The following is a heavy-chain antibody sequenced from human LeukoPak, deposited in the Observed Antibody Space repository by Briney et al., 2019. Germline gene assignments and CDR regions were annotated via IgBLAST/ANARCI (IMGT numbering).Heavy chain of an antibody. V-gene: IGHV4-61*08. CDR2: INHSGST. Sequence: PSQTLSLTCTVSGGSISSGGYYWSWIRQPPGKGLECIGEINHSGSTNYNPSLKSRVTISVDTSKNQFSLKLSSVTAADTAVYYCARGTYSSGYYYRSWYFDLWGRGTLVTVSS. CDR3: ARGTYSSGYYYRSWYFDL. J-gene: IGHJ2*01. CDR1: GGSISSGGYY. D-gene: IGHD3-22*01.